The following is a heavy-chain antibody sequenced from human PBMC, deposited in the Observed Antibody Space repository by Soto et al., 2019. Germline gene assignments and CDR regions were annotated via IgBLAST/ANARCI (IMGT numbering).Heavy chain of an antibody. J-gene: IGHJ4*02. Sequence: SETLSLTCTVSGGSISSYYWSWIRQPPGKGLEWIGYIYYSGSTNYNPSLKSRVTISVDTSKNQFSLKLSSVTAADTAVYYCARGPYYDILTGFVYWGQGTLVTVSS. CDR3: ARGPYYDILTGFVY. V-gene: IGHV4-59*01. CDR2: IYYSGST. CDR1: GGSISSYY. D-gene: IGHD3-9*01.